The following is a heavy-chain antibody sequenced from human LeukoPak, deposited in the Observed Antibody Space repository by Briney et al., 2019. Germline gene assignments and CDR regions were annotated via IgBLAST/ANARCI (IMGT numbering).Heavy chain of an antibody. D-gene: IGHD6-19*01. CDR1: GYTLTELS. V-gene: IGHV1-24*01. CDR3: ATTRSGWYPNWFDP. J-gene: IGHJ5*02. CDR2: FDPEDGET. Sequence: PVKVSCKVSGYTLTELSMHWVRQAPGKGLEWMGGFDPEDGETIYAQKFQGRVTMTEDTSTDTAYMELSSLRSEDTAVYYCATTRSGWYPNWFDPWGQGTLVTVSS.